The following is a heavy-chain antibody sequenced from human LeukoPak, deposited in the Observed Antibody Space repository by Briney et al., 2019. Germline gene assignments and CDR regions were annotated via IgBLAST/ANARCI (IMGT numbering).Heavy chain of an antibody. D-gene: IGHD3-9*01. CDR2: ISVFNGNT. CDR3: ARGALTGYSPIDY. CDR1: GYTFTIYG. V-gene: IGHV1-18*01. Sequence: ASVTVSFKASGYTFTIYGISWVRQAPGQGLEWMGWISVFNGNTNYAQKLQGRVTMTTDTSTSTAYMELRSLRSDDTAVYYCARGALTGYSPIDYWGQGTLVTVSS. J-gene: IGHJ4*02.